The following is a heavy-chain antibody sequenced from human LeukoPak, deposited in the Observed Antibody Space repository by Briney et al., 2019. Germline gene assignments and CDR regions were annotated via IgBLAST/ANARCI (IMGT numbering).Heavy chain of an antibody. D-gene: IGHD1-1*01. CDR2: ISSSSRYI. V-gene: IGHV3-21*04. Sequence: GGSLRLSCAASGFTFSSYSMNWVRQAPGKGLEWASSISSSSRYIYYADSLKGRFTISRDNAKNSLYLQMNSLRAEDTAVYYCARDERSWGQGTLVTVSS. CDR1: GFTFSSYS. J-gene: IGHJ5*02. CDR3: ARDERS.